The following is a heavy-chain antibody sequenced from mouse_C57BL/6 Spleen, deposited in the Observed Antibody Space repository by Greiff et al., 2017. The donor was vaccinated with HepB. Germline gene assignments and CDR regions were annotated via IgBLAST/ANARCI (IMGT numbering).Heavy chain of an antibody. V-gene: IGHV5-6*01. CDR2: ISSGGSYT. Sequence: EVHLVESGGDLVKPGGSLKLSCAASGFTFSSYGMSWVRQTPDKRLECVATISSGGSYTYYPDSVKGRFTISRDNAKNTLYLQMSSLKSEDTAMYYCARHGGSSGLDYWGQGTTLTVSS. J-gene: IGHJ2*01. CDR1: GFTFSSYG. D-gene: IGHD3-2*02. CDR3: ARHGGSSGLDY.